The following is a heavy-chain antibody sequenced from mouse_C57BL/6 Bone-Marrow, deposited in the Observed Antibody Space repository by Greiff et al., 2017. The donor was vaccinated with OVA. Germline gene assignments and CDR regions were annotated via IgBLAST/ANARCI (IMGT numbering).Heavy chain of an antibody. CDR1: GFTFSSYA. CDR2: ISSGGDYI. CDR3: TRDIFYYAIDY. J-gene: IGHJ4*01. Sequence: EVKLMESGEGLVKPGGSLKLSCAASGFTFSSYAMSWVRQTPEKRLEWVAYISSGGDYIYYADTVKGRFTISRDNARNTLYLQMSSLKSEDTAMYYCTRDIFYYAIDYWGQGTSVTVSS. V-gene: IGHV5-9-1*02.